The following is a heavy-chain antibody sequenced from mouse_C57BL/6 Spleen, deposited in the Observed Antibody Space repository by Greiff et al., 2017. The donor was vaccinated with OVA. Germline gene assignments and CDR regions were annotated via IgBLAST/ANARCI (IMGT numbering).Heavy chain of an antibody. D-gene: IGHD4-1*01. CDR2: INPGSGGT. CDR3: ARPGTGAMDY. Sequence: QVQLKESGAELVRPGTSVKVSCKASGYAFTNYLIEWVKQRPGQGLEWIGVINPGSGGTNYNEKFKGKATLTADKSSSTAYMQLSSLTSEDSAVYFCARPGTGAMDYWGQGTSVTVSS. CDR1: GYAFTNYL. V-gene: IGHV1-54*01. J-gene: IGHJ4*01.